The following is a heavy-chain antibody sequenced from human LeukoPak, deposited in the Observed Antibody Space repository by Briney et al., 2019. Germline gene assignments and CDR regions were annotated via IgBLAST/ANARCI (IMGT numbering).Heavy chain of an antibody. CDR1: GFTFDYYA. CDR2: IRWNSGSI. D-gene: IGHD2-21*01. CDR3: AKDMSTVAAIPDY. V-gene: IGHV3-9*01. Sequence: PGGSLRLSCAAYGFTFDYYAMPWVRQAPGGGLEWVSGIRWNSGSIGYADSVKGRFTISRDNAKNSLYLQMNSLRAEDTALYYCAKDMSTVAAIPDYWGQGTLVTVSS. J-gene: IGHJ4*02.